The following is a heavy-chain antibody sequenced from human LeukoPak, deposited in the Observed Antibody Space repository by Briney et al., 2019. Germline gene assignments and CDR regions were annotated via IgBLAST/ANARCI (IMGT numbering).Heavy chain of an antibody. CDR3: ARAAPYYYDSSGYYDY. J-gene: IGHJ4*02. D-gene: IGHD3-22*01. Sequence: HGASVKVSCKASGYTFTRYGISWVRQAPGQGLEWMGWISAYNGNTNYAQKLQGRVTMTTGTSTSTAYMELRSLRSDDTAVYYCARAAPYYYDSSGYYDYWGQGTLVTVSS. CDR1: GYTFTRYG. CDR2: ISAYNGNT. V-gene: IGHV1-18*01.